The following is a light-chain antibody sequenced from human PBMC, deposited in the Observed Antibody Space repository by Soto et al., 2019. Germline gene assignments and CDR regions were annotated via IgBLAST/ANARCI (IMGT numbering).Light chain of an antibody. J-gene: IGKJ4*01. CDR3: QQLNSYPLT. Sequence: DIQLTQSPSLLSASVGDRVTITCRASQGISSYLAWYQQKPGKAPKLLIYAASTLQSGVPSRFSGSGSGTEFTLTISSLQPEDFATYYCQQLNSYPLTFGGGTRWIS. CDR2: AAS. CDR1: QGISSY. V-gene: IGKV1-9*01.